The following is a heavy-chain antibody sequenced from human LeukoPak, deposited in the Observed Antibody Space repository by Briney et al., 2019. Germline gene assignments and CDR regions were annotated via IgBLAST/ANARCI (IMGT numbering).Heavy chain of an antibody. V-gene: IGHV1-2*02. Sequence: GASVKVSCKASGYTFTGYYMHWVRQAPGQGLEWMGWINPNSGGTNYAQKFQGRVTMTRDTSISTAYMELSRLRSDDTAVYYCARDLKYQLPSSYFFDYWGQGTLVTVSS. CDR1: GYTFTGYY. CDR3: ARDLKYQLPSSYFFDY. CDR2: INPNSGGT. D-gene: IGHD2-2*01. J-gene: IGHJ4*02.